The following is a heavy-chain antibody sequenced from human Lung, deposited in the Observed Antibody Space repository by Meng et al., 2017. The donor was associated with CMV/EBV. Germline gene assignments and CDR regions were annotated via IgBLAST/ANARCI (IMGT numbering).Heavy chain of an antibody. V-gene: IGHV4-31*03. CDR2: IYHSGTT. Sequence: SXTLSLXCTVSGGSINSGGYYWSCIRQHPGKGLEWIGHIYHSGTTSYNPSLKSRVSISVDTSKKQFSLKLSSTTAADTAVYYCARAQYYYDSSAFFGYWGQGALVTVSS. D-gene: IGHD3-22*01. J-gene: IGHJ4*02. CDR3: ARAQYYYDSSAFFGY. CDR1: GGSINSGGYY.